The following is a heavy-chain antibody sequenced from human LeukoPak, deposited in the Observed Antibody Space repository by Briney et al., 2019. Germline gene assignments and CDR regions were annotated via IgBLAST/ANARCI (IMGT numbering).Heavy chain of an antibody. CDR1: GGFIGSSSFY. Sequence: SETLSLTCTVSGGFIGSSSFYWAWIRQTPGKGLEWIGSLAYSGSTHYKSSLKSRVTLSVDAAKNQFSLNLTSVTAADTALFYCASSTSYYYDTSGYFEYWGQGILVTVSS. J-gene: IGHJ4*02. CDR3: ASSTSYYYDTSGYFEY. CDR2: LAYSGST. D-gene: IGHD3-22*01. V-gene: IGHV4-39*01.